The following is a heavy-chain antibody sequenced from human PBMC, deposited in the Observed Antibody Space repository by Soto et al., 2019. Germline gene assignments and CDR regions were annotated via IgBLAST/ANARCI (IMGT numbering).Heavy chain of an antibody. J-gene: IGHJ5*02. D-gene: IGHD5-12*01. CDR2: VSTNGGTS. V-gene: IGHV3-64D*06. Sequence: GGSLRLSCSASVFTFSIYAMRWVRQAPGKGLEYVSAVSTNGGTSYYADSVKGRFTISRDNSRNTLYLQMNSLRPEDTAVYYCVKDRAPRDGYKTQPGSWGLGTLVTVSS. CDR1: VFTFSIYA. CDR3: VKDRAPRDGYKTQPGS.